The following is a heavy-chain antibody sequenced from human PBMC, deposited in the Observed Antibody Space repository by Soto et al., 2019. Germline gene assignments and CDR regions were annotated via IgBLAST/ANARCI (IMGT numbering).Heavy chain of an antibody. V-gene: IGHV2-5*08. J-gene: IGHJ4*02. D-gene: IGHD1-26*01. Sequence: QESGPGLVKPSETLSLTCTVSGGSTSSYYWSWIRQPPGKALEWLALIYWDDDKRYSPSLKSRLTITKDTSENQVVLTMTDMDPVDTATYYCAYRALYSGSYWDGGYFDYWGQGTLITVSS. CDR3: AYRALYSGSYWDGGYFDY. CDR1: GGSTSSYY. CDR2: IYWDDDK.